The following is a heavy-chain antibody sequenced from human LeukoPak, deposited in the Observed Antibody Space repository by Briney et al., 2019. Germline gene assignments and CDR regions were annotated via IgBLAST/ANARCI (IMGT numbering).Heavy chain of an antibody. CDR2: IKQDGSEK. Sequence: GGSLRLSCAASGFTFSSYWMNWVRQAPGKGLEWVANIKQDGSEKYYVDSVKGRFIISRDNAKNSLYLQMNSLRAEDTAVYYCGRDHRGFYSPFDYWGGGPLVTVAS. J-gene: IGHJ4*02. CDR1: GFTFSSYW. V-gene: IGHV3-7*01. D-gene: IGHD2-21*01. CDR3: GRDHRGFYSPFDY.